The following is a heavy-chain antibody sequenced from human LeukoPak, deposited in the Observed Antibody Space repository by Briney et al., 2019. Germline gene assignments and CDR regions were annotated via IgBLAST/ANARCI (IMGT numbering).Heavy chain of an antibody. CDR3: AKDADYYYGSGNSMDV. V-gene: IGHV3-23*01. CDR2: IIGSGDGT. Sequence: GGSLRLSCAASGFTFSTYAMTWVRQAPGKGLEWVSSIIGSGDGTSAADSVKGRFTISRDNSKNTLYLQMNSLRAEDTAVYYCAKDADYYYGSGNSMDVWGKGTTVTISS. D-gene: IGHD3-10*01. CDR1: GFTFSTYA. J-gene: IGHJ6*03.